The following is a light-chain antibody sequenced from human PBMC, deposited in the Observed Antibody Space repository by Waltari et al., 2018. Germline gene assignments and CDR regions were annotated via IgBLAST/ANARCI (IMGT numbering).Light chain of an antibody. J-gene: IGLJ1*01. Sequence: QSALTQPASVSGSPGQSITISCTGTSSDVSNYNNVSWYQHHPGKAPKVMIYDVSQRPSGVSNRFSGSKSGNTASLTISGLQAEDEADYYCSSYTSSTTPLYVFGTGTKVTVL. V-gene: IGLV2-14*03. CDR3: SSYTSSTTPLYV. CDR2: DVS. CDR1: SSDVSNYNN.